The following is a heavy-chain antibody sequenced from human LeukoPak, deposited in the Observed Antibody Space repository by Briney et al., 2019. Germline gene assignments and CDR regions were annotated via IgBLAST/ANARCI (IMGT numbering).Heavy chain of an antibody. CDR3: AREGHYDFWSGYLIGTNYYYYYYMDV. CDR1: GFTFSDNY. D-gene: IGHD3-3*01. CDR2: ISGNGGDI. Sequence: GGSLRLSCAASGFTFSDNYMTWVRQAPGKGLEWLSYISGNGGDIQYADSVKGRFTISRDNSKNTLYLQMNSLRAEDTAVYYCAREGHYDFWSGYLIGTNYYYYYYMDVWGKGTTVTVSS. V-gene: IGHV3-11*04. J-gene: IGHJ6*03.